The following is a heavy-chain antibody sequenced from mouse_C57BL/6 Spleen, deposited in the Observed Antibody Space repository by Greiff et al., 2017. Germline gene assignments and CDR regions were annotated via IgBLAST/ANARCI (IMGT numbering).Heavy chain of an antibody. V-gene: IGHV1-15*01. CDR2: IDPETGGT. CDR1: GYTFTDYE. Sequence: QVQLQQSGAELVRPGASVTLSCKASGYTFTDYEMHWVKQTPVHGLEWIGAIDPETGGTAYNQKFKGKAILTADKSSSTAYMELRILTSEDSAVYYCTRKCHSSGLFAYWGQGTLVTVSA. J-gene: IGHJ3*01. D-gene: IGHD3-2*02. CDR3: TRKCHSSGLFAY.